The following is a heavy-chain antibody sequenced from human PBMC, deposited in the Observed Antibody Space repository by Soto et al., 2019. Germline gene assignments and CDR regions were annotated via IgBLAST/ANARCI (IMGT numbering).Heavy chain of an antibody. J-gene: IGHJ4*02. CDR2: IYYSGST. Sequence: SETLSLTCTVSGGSISSSSYYWGWIRQPPGKGLEWIGSIYYSGSTFYNPSLKSRVTISVDTSKNQFSLKLSSVTAADTAVYYCATLWFGEGDYWGQGNLVTGS. D-gene: IGHD3-10*01. CDR1: GGSISSSSYY. V-gene: IGHV4-39*01. CDR3: ATLWFGEGDY.